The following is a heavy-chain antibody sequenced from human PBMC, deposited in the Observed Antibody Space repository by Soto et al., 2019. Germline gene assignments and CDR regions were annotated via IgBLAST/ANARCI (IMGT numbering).Heavy chain of an antibody. CDR3: AREQYNWKI. D-gene: IGHD1-20*01. V-gene: IGHV4-59*01. CDR2: VFHTGNT. CDR1: GDSIRSYY. Sequence: PSETLSLTCSVSGDSIRSYYWTWIRQPPGKGLQWIGYVFHTGNTNYNPSLKSRVTISEDASKNQVSLRLTSVTAADTADYFCAREQYNWKIWGQGTLVTVSS. J-gene: IGHJ4*02.